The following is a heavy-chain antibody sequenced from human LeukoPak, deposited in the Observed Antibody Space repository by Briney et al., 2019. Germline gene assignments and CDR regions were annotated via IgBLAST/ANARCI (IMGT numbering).Heavy chain of an antibody. Sequence: SETVSLTCAIYDGSFINYYWSWIRQPPGMGLEWIGVINHSGSTNYNPSLKSRVTISVDKSKNQFSLRLRSVTAADTAVYYCAPYGSGFGVDDFWGQGTLVTVSP. D-gene: IGHD3-10*01. CDR2: INHSGST. V-gene: IGHV4-34*01. CDR1: DGSFINYY. CDR3: APYGSGFGVDDF. J-gene: IGHJ4*02.